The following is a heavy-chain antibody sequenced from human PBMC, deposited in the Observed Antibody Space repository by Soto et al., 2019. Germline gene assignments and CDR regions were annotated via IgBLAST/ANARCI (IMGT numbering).Heavy chain of an antibody. CDR3: ARDLLECFRGFGWFDP. CDR2: ISSSSSYI. D-gene: IGHD3-10*01. Sequence: GGSLRLSCEASGFTFSSYSMNWVRQAPGKGLEWVSTISSSSSYIYYADSVKGRFTISRGNAKNSLYLQMNSLRAEDTAVYYCARDLLECFRGFGWFDPWGQGTLVTVSS. J-gene: IGHJ5*02. CDR1: GFTFSSYS. V-gene: IGHV3-21*01.